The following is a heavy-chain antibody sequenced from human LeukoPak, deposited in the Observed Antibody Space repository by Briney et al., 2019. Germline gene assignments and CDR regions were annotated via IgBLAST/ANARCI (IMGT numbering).Heavy chain of an antibody. CDR1: GGSISSGSYY. J-gene: IGHJ4*02. CDR3: ARDLYPYYYDSSGPY. D-gene: IGHD3-22*01. V-gene: IGHV4-61*02. CDR2: IYTSGST. Sequence: PSETLSLTCTVSGGSISSGSYYWSWIRQPAGKGLEWIGRIYTSGSTNYNPSLKSRVTISVDTSKNQFSLKLSSVTAADTAVYYCARDLYPYYYDSSGPYWGQGTLVTVSS.